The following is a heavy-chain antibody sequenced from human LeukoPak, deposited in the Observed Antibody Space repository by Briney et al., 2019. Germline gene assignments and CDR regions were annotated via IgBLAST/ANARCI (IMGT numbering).Heavy chain of an antibody. CDR2: INPDGSAT. D-gene: IGHD5-24*01. CDR1: GVDFSRRW. V-gene: IGHV3-7*01. J-gene: IGHJ4*02. Sequence: AGSLTLTCAASGVDFSRRWLAWSRQPSGKGLEWVAFINPDGSATSRADSVQGRFTISRDNAKNSLNLQMNSLRAEDTAVYYCVTDRGWLQFDHWGQGALVIVSS. CDR3: VTDRGWLQFDH.